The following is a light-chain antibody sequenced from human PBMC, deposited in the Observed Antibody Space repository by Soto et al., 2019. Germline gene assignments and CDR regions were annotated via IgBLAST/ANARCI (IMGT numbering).Light chain of an antibody. CDR1: QSVSSN. CDR2: GAS. Sequence: EIVMTQSPATLSVSPGERATLSCRASQSVSSNLAWYQQKPGQAPRLLIYGASTRATGIPARFSGTGSGTDFTLTVSSLQSEDFATYYCQQYITYQWRFGQGTKVDIK. CDR3: QQYITYQWR. V-gene: IGKV3-15*01. J-gene: IGKJ1*01.